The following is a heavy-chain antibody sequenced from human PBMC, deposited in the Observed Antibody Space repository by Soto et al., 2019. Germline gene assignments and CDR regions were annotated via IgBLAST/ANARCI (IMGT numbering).Heavy chain of an antibody. CDR1: GFTFSRYA. CDR3: ARTRNGGVADSFDS. Sequence: GGSLRLSCAASGFTFSRYAIHWVRLTPGRGLEWVLAISRDGSYIYYTDSVKGRFTVSRDNSKNTVFVQMNRLIPDDTALYFCARTRNGGVADSFDSWGQGTRVTVSS. V-gene: IGHV3-30*04. D-gene: IGHD3-3*01. CDR2: ISRDGSYI. J-gene: IGHJ5*01.